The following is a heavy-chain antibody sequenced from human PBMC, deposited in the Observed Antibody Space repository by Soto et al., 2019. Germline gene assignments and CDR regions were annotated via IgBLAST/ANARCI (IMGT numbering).Heavy chain of an antibody. CDR2: ISVYNGNT. Sequence: GASVKVSCKASGYTFTSYGISWVRQAPGQGLEWMGWISVYNGNTNYAQNLQGRVTMTTDTSTSTAYMELRSLRSDDTAVYYCARGPPTYCSGGSCYPHYFDHWGQGTLVTVSS. CDR3: ARGPPTYCSGGSCYPHYFDH. D-gene: IGHD2-15*01. V-gene: IGHV1-18*01. CDR1: GYTFTSYG. J-gene: IGHJ4*02.